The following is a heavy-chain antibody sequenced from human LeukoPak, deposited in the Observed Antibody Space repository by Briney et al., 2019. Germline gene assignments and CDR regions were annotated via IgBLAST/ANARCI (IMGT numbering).Heavy chain of an antibody. CDR2: IYTSGST. CDR3: ARVRAAAGMNCFDP. D-gene: IGHD6-13*01. Sequence: SETLSLTCAVSGGSICSGSYYWSWIRQPAGKGREWLGRIYTSGSTNYNPSLKSRVTISIDASNTQSSLLLSSVTAADTAVYYCARVRAAAGMNCFDPWGQGTLVTVSS. CDR1: GGSICSGSYY. V-gene: IGHV4-61*02. J-gene: IGHJ5*02.